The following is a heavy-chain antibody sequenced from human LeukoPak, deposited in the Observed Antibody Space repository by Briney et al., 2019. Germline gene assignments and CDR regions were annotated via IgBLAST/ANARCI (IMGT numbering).Heavy chain of an antibody. J-gene: IGHJ4*02. CDR1: GYNFITYW. V-gene: IGHV5-51*01. Sequence: GESLKISCKGPGYNFITYWIGWVRQMPGKGLEWMGIIYPGDSDTRYSPSFQGQVTISADKSISTAYLQWSSLKASDTAMYYCARLLSGSYFAPFDYWGQGTLVTVSS. CDR2: IYPGDSDT. D-gene: IGHD1-26*01. CDR3: ARLLSGSYFAPFDY.